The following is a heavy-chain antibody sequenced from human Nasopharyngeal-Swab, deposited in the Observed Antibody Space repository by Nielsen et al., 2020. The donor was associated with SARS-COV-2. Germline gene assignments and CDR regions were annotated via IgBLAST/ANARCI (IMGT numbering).Heavy chain of an antibody. CDR1: GFTLDDYA. V-gene: IGHV3-9*01. Sequence: GGSLRLSCAASGFTLDDYAMHWARQAPGKGLEWVSGISWNSGSIGYADSVKGRFTISRDNAKNSLYLQMNSLRAEDTALYYCAKTMVYSSSSYYFDYWGQGTLVTVSS. D-gene: IGHD6-6*01. CDR2: ISWNSGSI. CDR3: AKTMVYSSSSYYFDY. J-gene: IGHJ4*02.